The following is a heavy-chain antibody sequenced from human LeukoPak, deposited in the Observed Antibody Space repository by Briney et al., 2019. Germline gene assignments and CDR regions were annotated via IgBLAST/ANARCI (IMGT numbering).Heavy chain of an antibody. CDR3: VRTPTCSSGSCYPNWFDS. D-gene: IGHD2-15*01. CDR2: VYPGDSHT. J-gene: IGHJ5*01. CDR1: GYSFTNNW. V-gene: IGHV5-51*01. Sequence: GESLKISSQGSGYSFTNNWIGWVRHMPGKGLDWMAIVYPGDSHTKYNPSFQGQVTISADKSSSTAYLQWISLRASDTAIYYCVRTPTCSSGSCYPNWFDSWGQGTLVTVSS.